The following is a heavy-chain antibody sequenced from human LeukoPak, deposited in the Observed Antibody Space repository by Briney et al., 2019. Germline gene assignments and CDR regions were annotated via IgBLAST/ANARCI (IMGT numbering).Heavy chain of an antibody. Sequence: PGGSLRLSCAASGFTFNSYAMSWVRQASGKGLEWVSTVTGSGSATYYADSVKGRFIISRDNSKNTLSLQMNSLRADDTALYYCAKAMSTVMGGTDYWGQGTLVTVSS. J-gene: IGHJ4*02. V-gene: IGHV3-23*01. D-gene: IGHD4-17*01. CDR2: VTGSGSAT. CDR3: AKAMSTVMGGTDY. CDR1: GFTFNSYA.